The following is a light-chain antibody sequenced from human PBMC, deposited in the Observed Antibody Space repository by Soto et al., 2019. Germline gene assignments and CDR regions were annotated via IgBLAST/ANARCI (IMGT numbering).Light chain of an antibody. CDR1: QGISNS. J-gene: IGKJ1*01. CDR3: QKYDSAPT. Sequence: DIQMTQSPFSLSASVGDRVTITCRASQGISNSLAWYQQRPGKVPMLLIYHASTLQSGVPSRFSGSGSGTYFTLTISSLQPEDVATYYCQKYDSAPTFGQGTKVEIK. CDR2: HAS. V-gene: IGKV1-27*01.